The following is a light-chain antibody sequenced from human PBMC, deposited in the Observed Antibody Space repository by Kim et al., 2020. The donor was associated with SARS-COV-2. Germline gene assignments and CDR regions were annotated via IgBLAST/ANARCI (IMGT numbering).Light chain of an antibody. J-gene: IGKJ1*01. CDR3: QQYGSSPPWT. CDR2: GAS. CDR1: QSVSSSY. Sequence: EIVLTQSPGTLSLSPGERATLSCRASQSVSSSYLAWYQQKPGQAPRLLIYGASSRATGIPDRFSGSGSGTYFTLTISRLEPEDFAVYYCQQYGSSPPWTFVQGTKVDIK. V-gene: IGKV3-20*01.